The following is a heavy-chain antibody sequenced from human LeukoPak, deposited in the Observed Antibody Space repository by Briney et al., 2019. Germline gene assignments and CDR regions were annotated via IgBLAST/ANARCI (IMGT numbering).Heavy chain of an antibody. Sequence: SVKVSCKASGGTFSSYAISWVRQAPGQGREGMGRIIPILGIANYAQNFQGRVTITADKSTSTAYMELSSLRSEDTAVYYCASNPTGDYYYYYGMDVWGQGTTVTVSS. CDR3: ASNPTGDYYYYYGMDV. V-gene: IGHV1-69*04. J-gene: IGHJ6*02. D-gene: IGHD7-27*01. CDR2: IIPILGIA. CDR1: GGTFSSYA.